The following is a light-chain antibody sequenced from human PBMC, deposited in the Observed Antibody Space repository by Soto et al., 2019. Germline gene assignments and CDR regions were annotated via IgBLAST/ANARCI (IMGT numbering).Light chain of an antibody. Sequence: DIQMTQSPSSVSASIGDRVTITCRASQDIDSWLAWFQQKPGEAPRLLIYAAISLHSGVPSRFSGARSGTEFSLTISSLQPEDFATYFCQQGNSFPLTFGGGTKVEIK. CDR1: QDIDSW. J-gene: IGKJ4*01. CDR3: QQGNSFPLT. CDR2: AAI. V-gene: IGKV1-12*01.